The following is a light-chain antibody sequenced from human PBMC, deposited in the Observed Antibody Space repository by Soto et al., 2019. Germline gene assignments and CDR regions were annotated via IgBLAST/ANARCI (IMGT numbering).Light chain of an antibody. CDR3: QQYGTSPGT. J-gene: IGKJ1*01. Sequence: EILLTQSPCTLSLSPGERATLSCRASQSVVSSHLAWYQQKPGQAPRLLIYGASNRATGISDRFTGSGSGADFTLTISRLEPEDFAVYYCQQYGTSPGTFGLGTKVEIK. V-gene: IGKV3-20*01. CDR1: QSVVSSH. CDR2: GAS.